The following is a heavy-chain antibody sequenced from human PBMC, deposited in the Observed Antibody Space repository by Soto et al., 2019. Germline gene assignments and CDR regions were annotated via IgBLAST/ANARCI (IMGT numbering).Heavy chain of an antibody. D-gene: IGHD1-26*01. J-gene: IGHJ5*02. CDR2: ISHSSSTI. Sequence: EVQLVESGGGLVQPGGSLRLSCAASGFTFSSYSMNWVRQAPGKGLEWVSYISHSSSTIYYADSVKGRFTISRDNAKNALYLQMNSLRDEDTAVYYCAREGGSLNGFDPWGQGTLVTVCS. CDR1: GFTFSSYS. V-gene: IGHV3-48*02. CDR3: AREGGSLNGFDP.